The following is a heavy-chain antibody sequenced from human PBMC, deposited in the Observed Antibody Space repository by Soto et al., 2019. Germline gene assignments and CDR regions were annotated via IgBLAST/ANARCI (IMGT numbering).Heavy chain of an antibody. D-gene: IGHD3-22*01. V-gene: IGHV4-31*03. CDR1: GGSISSGGYY. CDR3: ATYDSRNYYYYGMDV. CDR2: IYYSGST. J-gene: IGHJ6*02. Sequence: SETLSLTCTVSGGSISSGGYYWSWIRQHPGKGLEWIGYIYYSGSTYYNPSLKSRVTISVDTSKNQFSLKLSSVTAADTAVYYCATYDSRNYYYYGMDVWGQGTTVTVSS.